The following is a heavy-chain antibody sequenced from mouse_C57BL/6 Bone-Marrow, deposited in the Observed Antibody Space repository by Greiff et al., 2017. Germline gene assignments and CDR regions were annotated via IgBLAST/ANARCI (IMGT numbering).Heavy chain of an antibody. CDR1: GFTFSSYA. J-gene: IGHJ3*01. Sequence: EVMLVESGGGLVKPGGSLKLSCAASGFTFSSYALSWVRQTPEKRLECVATISDGGSYTYYPDNVKGRFTISRDNAKNNLYLQMSHLKSEDTAMYYCARGWLLRGAYWGQGTLVTVSA. D-gene: IGHD2-3*01. V-gene: IGHV5-4*03. CDR3: ARGWLLRGAY. CDR2: ISDGGSYT.